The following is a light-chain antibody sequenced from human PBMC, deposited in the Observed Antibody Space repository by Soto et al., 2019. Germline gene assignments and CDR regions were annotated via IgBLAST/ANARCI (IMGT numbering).Light chain of an antibody. V-gene: IGKV3-20*01. Sequence: SVLTHSPGARCLSAVEISPLACRASQSVSSSYLAWYQQKPGQAPRLLIYGASSRATGIPDRFSGSGSGTDFTLTISRLEPEDFAVYYCQQYGSSPWTFGQGTKVDIK. CDR3: QQYGSSPWT. CDR1: QSVSSSY. CDR2: GAS. J-gene: IGKJ1*01.